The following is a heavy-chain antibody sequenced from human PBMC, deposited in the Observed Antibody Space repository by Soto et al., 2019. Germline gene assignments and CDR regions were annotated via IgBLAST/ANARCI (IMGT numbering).Heavy chain of an antibody. CDR1: GGSFSGYY. CDR3: ARGGPRVLYYYYMDV. CDR2: INHSGST. J-gene: IGHJ6*03. V-gene: IGHV4-34*01. Sequence: QVQLQQWGAGLLKPSETLSLTCAVYGGSFSGYYWSWIRQPPGKGLEWIGEINHSGSTNYNPSLKSRVTISVDTSKNQFSLKLSSVTAADTAVYYCARGGPRVLYYYYMDVWGKGTTVTVSS. D-gene: IGHD1-1*01.